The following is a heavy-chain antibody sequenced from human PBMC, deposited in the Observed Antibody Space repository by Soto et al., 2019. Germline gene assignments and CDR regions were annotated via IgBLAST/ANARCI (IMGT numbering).Heavy chain of an antibody. V-gene: IGHV3-33*01. J-gene: IGHJ6*02. CDR3: ARDPRTARASAMDV. Sequence: SCKASGYTFTGYYMHWVRQAPGKGLEWVAGVWYDGSNGVSAESVKGRFTISRDNSKNTLYLQMTSLRAEDTAVYYCARDPRTARASAMDVWGQGTTVTVSS. CDR1: GYTFTGYY. D-gene: IGHD6-6*01. CDR2: VWYDGSNG.